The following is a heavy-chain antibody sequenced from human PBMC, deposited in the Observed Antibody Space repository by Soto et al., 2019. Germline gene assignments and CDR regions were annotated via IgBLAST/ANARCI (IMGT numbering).Heavy chain of an antibody. CDR3: ARDRTIFGVIRGWFDP. V-gene: IGHV3-23*01. Sequence: EVQLLESGGGLVQPGGSLRLSCAASGFTFRSYAMSWVRQAPGKGLEWVSGISNRGGRTYHADAVKGRFTISRDNSKSTLYLQMNSLRAEDTAVYYCARDRTIFGVIRGWFDPRGQGTLVTVSS. D-gene: IGHD3-3*01. J-gene: IGHJ5*02. CDR2: ISNRGGRT. CDR1: GFTFRSYA.